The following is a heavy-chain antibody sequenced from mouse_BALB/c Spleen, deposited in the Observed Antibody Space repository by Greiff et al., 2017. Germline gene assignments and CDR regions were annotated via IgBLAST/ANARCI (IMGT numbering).Heavy chain of an antibody. CDR2: IYPGDGDT. J-gene: IGHJ3*01. Sequence: QVQLQQSGAELVRPGSSVKISCKASGYAFSSYWMNWVKQRPGQGLEWIGQIYPGDGDTNYNGKFKGKATLTADKSSSTAYMQLSSLTSEDAAVYCCGRPYDYDARFAYWGQGTLVTVSA. CDR1: GYAFSSYW. V-gene: IGHV1-80*01. D-gene: IGHD2-4*01. CDR3: GRPYDYDARFAY.